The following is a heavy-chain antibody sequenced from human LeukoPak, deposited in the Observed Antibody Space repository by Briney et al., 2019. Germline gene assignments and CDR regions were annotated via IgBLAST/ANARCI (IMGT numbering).Heavy chain of an antibody. Sequence: TGGSLRLSCVASRFTFGNYWMTWVRQAPGKGLEWVANIKEDGSEKYYVDSVKGRFTISRDNAKNSLYLQMNSLRAEDTAVYYCARDPIAVAASPYDAFDIWGQGTMVTVSS. D-gene: IGHD6-19*01. V-gene: IGHV3-7*01. CDR1: RFTFGNYW. CDR3: ARDPIAVAASPYDAFDI. CDR2: IKEDGSEK. J-gene: IGHJ3*02.